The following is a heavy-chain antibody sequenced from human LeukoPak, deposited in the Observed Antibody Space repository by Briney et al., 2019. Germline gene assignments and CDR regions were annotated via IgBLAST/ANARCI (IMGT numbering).Heavy chain of an antibody. D-gene: IGHD2-21*02. V-gene: IGHV1-24*01. Sequence: ASVKVSCKVSGYTLTELPMHWVRQAPGKGLEWMGGFDPEDGETIYAQKFQGRVTMTEDTSTDTAYMELSSLRSEDTAVYYCATDLNCGGDCFGFDPWGQGTLVTVSS. J-gene: IGHJ5*02. CDR1: GYTLTELP. CDR3: ATDLNCGGDCFGFDP. CDR2: FDPEDGET.